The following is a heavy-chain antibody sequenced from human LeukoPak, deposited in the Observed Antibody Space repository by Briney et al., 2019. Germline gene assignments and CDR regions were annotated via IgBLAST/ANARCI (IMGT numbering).Heavy chain of an antibody. CDR3: ARAGYYDILTGYRYYYYYYMDV. J-gene: IGHJ6*03. CDR1: GFTFSTYS. V-gene: IGHV3-48*01. Sequence: GGSLRLSCAASGFTFSTYSMNWVRQAPGKGLEWVSYIDSDSSTIYYADSVKGRFTISRDNAKNSLYLQMNSLRAEGTAVYYCARAGYYDILTGYRYYYYYYMDVWGNGTTVTISS. D-gene: IGHD3-9*01. CDR2: IDSDSSTI.